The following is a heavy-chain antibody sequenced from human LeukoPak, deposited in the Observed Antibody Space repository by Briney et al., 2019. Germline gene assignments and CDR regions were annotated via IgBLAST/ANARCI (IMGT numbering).Heavy chain of an antibody. CDR3: AYDSSGYYYTPGDY. Sequence: GGSLRLSCAASGFTFSSYGMHWVRQAPGKGLGWVAVISYDGSDKNYADSVKGRFTISRDNSKNTLYLQMNSLRAEDTAVYYCAYDSSGYYYTPGDYWGQGTLVTVSS. D-gene: IGHD3-22*01. V-gene: IGHV3-30*18. J-gene: IGHJ4*02. CDR1: GFTFSSYG. CDR2: ISYDGSDK.